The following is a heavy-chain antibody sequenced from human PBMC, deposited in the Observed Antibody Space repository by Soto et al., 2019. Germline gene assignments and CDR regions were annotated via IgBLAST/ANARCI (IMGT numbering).Heavy chain of an antibody. D-gene: IGHD6-13*01. Sequence: GGSLRLSCAASGFTFSSYSMNWVRQAPGKGLEWVSSISSSSSYIYYADSVKGRFTISRDNAKNSLYLQMNSLRAEDTAVYYCARDQVGAAALDYWGQGTLLTVSS. CDR1: GFTFSSYS. CDR2: ISSSSSYI. CDR3: ARDQVGAAALDY. J-gene: IGHJ4*02. V-gene: IGHV3-21*01.